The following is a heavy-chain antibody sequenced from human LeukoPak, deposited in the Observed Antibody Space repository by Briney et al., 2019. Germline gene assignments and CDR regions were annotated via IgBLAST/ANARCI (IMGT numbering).Heavy chain of an antibody. J-gene: IGHJ5*02. V-gene: IGHV4-38-2*02. CDR1: GYSISSGYY. CDR3: ARGRAPVVVVVAATRGWFDP. D-gene: IGHD2-15*01. Sequence: TSETLSLTCTVSGYSISSGYYWGWIRQPPGKGLEWIGSIYHSGSTYYNPSLKSRVTISVDTSKNQFSLKLSSVTAADTAVYYCARGRAPVVVVVAATRGWFDPWGQGTLVTVSS. CDR2: IYHSGST.